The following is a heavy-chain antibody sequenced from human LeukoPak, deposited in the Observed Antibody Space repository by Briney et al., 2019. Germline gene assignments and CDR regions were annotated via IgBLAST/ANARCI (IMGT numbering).Heavy chain of an antibody. Sequence: GGSLRLSCAASGFTFSSYAMHWVRQAPGKGLEWVAVISYDGSNKYYADSVKGRFTISGDNSKNTLYLQMNSLRAEDTAVYYCARDFSFRSSGYSPDYWGQGTLVTVSS. D-gene: IGHD3-22*01. CDR2: ISYDGSNK. V-gene: IGHV3-30*04. CDR1: GFTFSSYA. CDR3: ARDFSFRSSGYSPDY. J-gene: IGHJ4*02.